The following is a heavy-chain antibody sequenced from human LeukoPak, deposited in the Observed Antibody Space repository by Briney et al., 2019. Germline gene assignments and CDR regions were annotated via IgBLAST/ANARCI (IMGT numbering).Heavy chain of an antibody. CDR1: GFAFSRYW. Sequence: GGSLRLSCAASGFAFSRYWMTWIRQAPVRGLEWVANIDEGGNKVYYAESVKGRFTISRDNAKNSVFLQMNSLRAEDTAVYYCVREWFLARYSWGQGALVTVSS. CDR2: IDEGGNKV. J-gene: IGHJ4*02. V-gene: IGHV3-7*01. D-gene: IGHD3-10*01. CDR3: VREWFLARYS.